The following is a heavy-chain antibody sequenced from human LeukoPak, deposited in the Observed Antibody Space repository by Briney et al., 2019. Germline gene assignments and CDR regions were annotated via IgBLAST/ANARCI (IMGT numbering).Heavy chain of an antibody. CDR2: IIPILGIA. V-gene: IGHV1-69*04. J-gene: IGHJ6*02. D-gene: IGHD3-10*01. Sequence: ASVNVSCKASVGTFSSYAISWVGQAPGQGLEWMGRIIPILGIANYAQKFQGRVTLTADKSTSTAYMELSSLRSEDTAVYYCARIRGQYYYCGMDVWGQGTTVTVSS. CDR3: ARIRGQYYYCGMDV. CDR1: VGTFSSYA.